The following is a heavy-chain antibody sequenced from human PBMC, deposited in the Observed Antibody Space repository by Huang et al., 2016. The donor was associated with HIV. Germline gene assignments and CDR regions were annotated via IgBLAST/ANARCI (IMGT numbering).Heavy chain of an antibody. CDR2: IIGNSRNI. J-gene: IGHJ4*02. D-gene: IGHD3-22*01. Sequence: EVQLVESGGALVQPGGSLKLSCVVSGFDFSKYSMNWVRQAPGKGLEWGSYIIGNSRNIYYADSVKGRFTSSRDNAKNSVFLQMRSLRAEDTALYYCARTEMEYYYGSSGYYPDYWGQGTQVTVSS. CDR1: GFDFSKYS. V-gene: IGHV3-48*01. CDR3: ARTEMEYYYGSSGYYPDY.